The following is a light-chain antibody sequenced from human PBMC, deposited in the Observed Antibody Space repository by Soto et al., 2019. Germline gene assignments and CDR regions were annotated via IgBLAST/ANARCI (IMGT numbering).Light chain of an antibody. CDR1: SSDVGGYNY. CDR3: CSYAGSYV. CDR2: DVS. J-gene: IGLJ1*01. V-gene: IGLV2-11*01. Sequence: QSVLTQPRSVSGSTGQSVTISFTGTSSDVGGYNYVSWYQQHPGKAPKLMIYDVSKRPSGVPDRFSGSKSGNTASLTISGLQAEDEADYYCCSYAGSYVFGTGTKVTVL.